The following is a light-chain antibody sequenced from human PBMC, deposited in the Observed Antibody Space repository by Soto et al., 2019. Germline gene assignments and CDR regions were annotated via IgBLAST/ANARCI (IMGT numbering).Light chain of an antibody. Sequence: VLTQSPGTLSLSPGKRATLSCRASQSVSSTYLAWYQQKPGQAPSLLIYGAATRATGFPDRFSGSGSGTDFTLTICRLEPEDFVVYYCQQYGSSPITFGQGTRLEIK. CDR3: QQYGSSPIT. J-gene: IGKJ5*01. V-gene: IGKV3-20*01. CDR2: GAA. CDR1: QSVSSTY.